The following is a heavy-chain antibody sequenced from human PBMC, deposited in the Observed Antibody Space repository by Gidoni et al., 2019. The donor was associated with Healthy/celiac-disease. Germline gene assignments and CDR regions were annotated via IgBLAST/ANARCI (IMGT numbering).Heavy chain of an antibody. CDR3: TTDNYGDYGEIDY. CDR1: GFTFSNAW. Sequence: EVQLVESGGGLVKPGGSLRLSCAASGFTFSNAWMSWVRQAPGKGLEWVGRIKSKTDGGTTDYAAPVKGRFTISRDDSKNTLYLQMNSLKTEDTAVYYCTTDNYGDYGEIDYWGQGTLVTVSS. D-gene: IGHD4-17*01. V-gene: IGHV3-15*01. J-gene: IGHJ4*02. CDR2: IKSKTDGGTT.